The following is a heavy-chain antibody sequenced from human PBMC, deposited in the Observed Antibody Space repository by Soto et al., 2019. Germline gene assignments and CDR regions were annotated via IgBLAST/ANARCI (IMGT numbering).Heavy chain of an antibody. D-gene: IGHD3-22*01. V-gene: IGHV3-21*01. J-gene: IGHJ3*02. CDR3: ASWGGALWSLVIKEYAFDI. CDR2: ISSSSSYI. Sequence: EVQLVESGGGLVKPGGSLRLSCAASGFTFSSYSMNWVRQAPGKGLEWVSSISSSSSYIYYADSVKGRFTISRDNAKNSLYLQMNSLRAEDTAVYYCASWGGALWSLVIKEYAFDIWGQGTMVTVSS. CDR1: GFTFSSYS.